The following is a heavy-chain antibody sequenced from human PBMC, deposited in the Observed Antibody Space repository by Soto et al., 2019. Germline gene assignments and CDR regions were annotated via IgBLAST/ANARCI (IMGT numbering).Heavy chain of an antibody. Sequence: SETLSLTCTVSGGSISSSSYYWGWIRQPPGKGLEWIGSIYYSGSTYYNPSLKSRVTISVDTSKNQFSLKLGSVTAADTAVYYCARLQLELRSGYYMDVWGKGTTVTVSS. CDR2: IYYSGST. J-gene: IGHJ6*03. CDR3: ARLQLELRSGYYMDV. V-gene: IGHV4-39*01. D-gene: IGHD1-7*01. CDR1: GGSISSSSYY.